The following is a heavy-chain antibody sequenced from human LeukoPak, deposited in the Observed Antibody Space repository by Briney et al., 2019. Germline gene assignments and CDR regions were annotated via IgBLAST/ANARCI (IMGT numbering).Heavy chain of an antibody. CDR3: ARERGYSGYDLDY. CDR2: IIPIFGTA. D-gene: IGHD5-12*01. Sequence: GASVKVSFKASGGTFSSYAISWVRQAPGQGLEWMGGIIPIFGTANYAQKFQGRVTITADESTSTAYMELSSLRSEDTAVYYCARERGYSGYDLDYWGQGTLVTVSS. V-gene: IGHV1-69*01. CDR1: GGTFSSYA. J-gene: IGHJ4*02.